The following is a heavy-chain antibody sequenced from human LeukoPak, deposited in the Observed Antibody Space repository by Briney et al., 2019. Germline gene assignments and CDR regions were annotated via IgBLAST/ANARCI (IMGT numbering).Heavy chain of an antibody. Sequence: GASVKVSCKASGYTFTSYGISWVRQAPGQGLEWMGWISAYNGNTNYAQKLQGRVTMTTDTSTCTAYMELRSLRSDDTAVYYCARDYYDDYGDHFGYWGQGTLVTVSS. J-gene: IGHJ4*02. CDR2: ISAYNGNT. CDR3: ARDYYDDYGDHFGY. V-gene: IGHV1-18*01. D-gene: IGHD4-17*01. CDR1: GYTFTSYG.